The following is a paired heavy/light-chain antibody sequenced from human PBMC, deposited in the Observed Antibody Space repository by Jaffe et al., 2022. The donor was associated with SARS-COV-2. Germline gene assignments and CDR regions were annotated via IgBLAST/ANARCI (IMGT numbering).Heavy chain of an antibody. CDR1: GFTFSSYG. J-gene: IGHJ6*02. Sequence: QVQLVESGGGVVQPGRSLRLSCAASGFTFSSYGIHWVRQAPGKGLEWVAVILYDGSNEYYADSVKGRFTISRDNPKNTLYLQMSSLRAEDTAVYYCAKDSRWGSRHSYYYYGMDVWGRGTTVTVSS. CDR3: AKDSRWGSRHSYYYYGMDV. V-gene: IGHV3-30*18. D-gene: IGHD7-27*01. CDR2: ILYDGSNE.
Light chain of an antibody. CDR2: ENN. V-gene: IGLV1-51*02. CDR3: GTWDSSLSGV. Sequence: QSVLTQPPSVSAAPGQKVTISCSGSSSNIGNNYVSWYQQLPGTAPKLLIYENNKRPSGIPDRFSGSKSGTSATLGITGLQTGDEADYYCGTWDSSLSGVFGTGTKVTVL. J-gene: IGLJ1*01. CDR1: SSNIGNNY.